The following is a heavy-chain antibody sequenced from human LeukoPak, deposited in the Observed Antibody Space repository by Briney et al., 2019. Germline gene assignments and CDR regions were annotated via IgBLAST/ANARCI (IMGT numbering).Heavy chain of an antibody. CDR1: GFTFSSYS. J-gene: IGHJ4*02. CDR3: ARHLSGVTGYTYGRGIDY. D-gene: IGHD5-18*01. CDR2: IKKDGSEK. Sequence: GGSLRPSCAASGFTFSSYSMNWVRQAPGKGLEWVANIKKDGSEKYYVDSVKGRFTISRDNAKKSLYLQMNSLRAEDTAVYYCARHLSGVTGYTYGRGIDYWGQGTLVTVSS. V-gene: IGHV3-7*01.